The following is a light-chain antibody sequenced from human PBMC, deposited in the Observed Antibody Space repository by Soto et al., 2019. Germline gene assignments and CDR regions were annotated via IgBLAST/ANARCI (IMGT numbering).Light chain of an antibody. CDR3: QQSYSTPT. CDR2: AAS. Sequence: DIQMTQSQSSLSASVGDRVTITFRASQSISSYLNWYQQKPGKAPVLLIYAASNLQSGVPSRFGGSGSGTDFTLTISSLQPEDFATYYCQQSYSTPTFGGGTKVDIK. J-gene: IGKJ4*01. CDR1: QSISSY. V-gene: IGKV1-39*01.